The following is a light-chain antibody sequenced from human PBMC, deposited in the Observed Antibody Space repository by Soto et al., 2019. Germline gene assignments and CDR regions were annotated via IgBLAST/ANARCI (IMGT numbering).Light chain of an antibody. CDR2: AGS. CDR1: RSFSSSY. CDR3: QQYGSSPPYT. J-gene: IGKJ2*01. V-gene: IGKV3-20*01. Sequence: EIVLTQSPDTLSLSPGERATLSCRASRSFSSSYLAWYQQTPGQAPRLLIYAGSSRATGIPDRFSGSGSGTDFTLTISSLEPEDSAVYYCQQYGSSPPYTFGQGTKLEIK.